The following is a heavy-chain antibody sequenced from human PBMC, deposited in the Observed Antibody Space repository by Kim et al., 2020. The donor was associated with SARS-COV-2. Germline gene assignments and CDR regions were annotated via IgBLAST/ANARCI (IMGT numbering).Heavy chain of an antibody. V-gene: IGHV3-7*01. Sequence: GGSLRLSCAASGFTFSSYWMSWVRQAPRKGLEWVANIKQDGSEKYYVDSVKGRFTISRDNAKNSLYLQMNSLRAEDTAVYYCARDGDCSSTSCYLYFYYFYCGMDVWGQGTTVTVSS. J-gene: IGHJ6*02. CDR1: GFTFSSYW. D-gene: IGHD2-2*01. CDR2: IKQDGSEK. CDR3: ARDGDCSSTSCYLYFYYFYCGMDV.